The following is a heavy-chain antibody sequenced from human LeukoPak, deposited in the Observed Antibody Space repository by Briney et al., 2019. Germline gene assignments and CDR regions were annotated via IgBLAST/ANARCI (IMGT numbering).Heavy chain of an antibody. V-gene: IGHV4-34*01. CDR2: INHSGST. D-gene: IGHD5-18*01. CDR3: ARLRVDTAMGFDY. CDR1: GGSFSGYY. Sequence: SETLSLTCAVYGGSFSGYYWSWIRQPPGKGLEWIGEINHSGSTNYNPSLKSRVTISVDTSKNQFSLKLSSVTAADTAVYYCARLRVDTAMGFDYWGQGTLVTVSS. J-gene: IGHJ4*02.